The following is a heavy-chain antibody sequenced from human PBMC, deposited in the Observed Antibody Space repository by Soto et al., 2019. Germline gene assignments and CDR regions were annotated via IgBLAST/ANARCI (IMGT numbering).Heavy chain of an antibody. Sequence: SETLSLTCAVYGGSFSGYYWSWIRQPPGKGLEWIGEINHSGSTNYNPSLKSRVTISVDTSKNQFSLKLSSVTAADTAVYYCARTKQHRLFDYWGQGTLVTVS. J-gene: IGHJ4*02. V-gene: IGHV4-34*01. CDR1: GGSFSGYY. CDR2: INHSGST. D-gene: IGHD6-13*01. CDR3: ARTKQHRLFDY.